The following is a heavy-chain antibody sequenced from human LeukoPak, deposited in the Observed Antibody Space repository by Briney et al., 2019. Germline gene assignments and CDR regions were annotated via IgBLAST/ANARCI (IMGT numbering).Heavy chain of an antibody. D-gene: IGHD4-23*01. CDR3: AKGIGGTLFDY. CDR1: GFTLGSHA. CDR2: ISGSADGT. Sequence: GGSLRLSCAASGFTLGSHAMSWVRQAPGKGLEWVSTISGSADGTHYRDSVKGRFTISRDNSKNTLFLQMNSLRAAGTAVYYCAKGIGGTLFDYWGQGTLVTVSS. J-gene: IGHJ4*02. V-gene: IGHV3-23*01.